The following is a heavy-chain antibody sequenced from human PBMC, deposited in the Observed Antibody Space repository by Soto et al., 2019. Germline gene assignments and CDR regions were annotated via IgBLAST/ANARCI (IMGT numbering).Heavy chain of an antibody. CDR2: ISPGDSDT. V-gene: IGHV5-51*01. Sequence: LGESLKISCKGSGYSFTSYWISWVRQVPGKGLEWMGIISPGDSDTRYSPSFQGQVTISVDKSIITAYRQWSSLKASDTAMYYGARGRGVTTGQFDSWGQGTLVTVSS. CDR1: GYSFTSYW. CDR3: ARGRGVTTGQFDS. D-gene: IGHD4-17*01. J-gene: IGHJ4*02.